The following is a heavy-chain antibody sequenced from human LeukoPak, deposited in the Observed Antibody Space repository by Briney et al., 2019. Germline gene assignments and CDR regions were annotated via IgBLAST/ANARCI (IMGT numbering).Heavy chain of an antibody. CDR3: ARAPPYYYGSGSYYQPPYYYYYMDV. V-gene: IGHV1-8*03. Sequence: ASVKVSCKASGYTFTGYYMHWVRQAPGQGLEWMGWINPNSGNTGYAQKFQGRVTITRNTSISTAYMELSSLRSEDTAVYYCARAPPYYYGSGSYYQPPYYYYYMDVWGKGTTVTVSS. CDR1: GYTFTGYY. D-gene: IGHD3-10*01. CDR2: INPNSGNT. J-gene: IGHJ6*03.